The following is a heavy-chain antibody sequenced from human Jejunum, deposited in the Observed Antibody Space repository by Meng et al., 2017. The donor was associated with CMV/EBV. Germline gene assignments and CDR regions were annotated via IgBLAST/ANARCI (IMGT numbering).Heavy chain of an antibody. J-gene: IGHJ4*02. CDR1: GFIFTSYA. CDR2: ISAYNGNT. V-gene: IGHV1-18*01. D-gene: IGHD2-2*01. CDR3: ARFYCSSTSCPHVLFDY. Sequence: QVQRVPSGAEVKKPGATVKVSCEASGFIFTSYAISWVRQAPGQGLQYMGWISAYNGNTNYAQELQGRVTMTTDTSTSTAYMELRSLRFDDTAVYYCARFYCSSTSCPHVLFDYWGQGTLVTVSS.